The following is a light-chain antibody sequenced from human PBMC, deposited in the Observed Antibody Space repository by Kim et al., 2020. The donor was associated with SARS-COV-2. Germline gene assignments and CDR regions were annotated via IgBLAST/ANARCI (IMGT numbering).Light chain of an antibody. CDR1: RGHSRYA. Sequence: ASIKLTCTRSRGHSRYAIAWHQQQPEKGPRYLMKLNSDGSHSKGDEIPDRFSGSSSGAERYLTISSLQSEDEADYYCQTWGTGSWVFGGGTKVTVL. CDR3: QTWGTGSWV. V-gene: IGLV4-69*02. CDR2: LNSDGSH. J-gene: IGLJ3*02.